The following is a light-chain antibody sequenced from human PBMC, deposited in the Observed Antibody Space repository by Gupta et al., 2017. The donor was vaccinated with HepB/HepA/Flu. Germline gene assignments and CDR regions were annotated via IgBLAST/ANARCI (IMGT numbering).Light chain of an antibody. CDR1: QSISTY. J-gene: IGKJ1*01. CDR3: QQCHSIPKT. V-gene: IGKV1-39*01. Sequence: DIHMTQSPSSLSASVGDRVIITCRASQSISTYLNRYQQKPGKAPKLLIYAASILQSGLPSRISGSASGTDFTVTISMLQPEAFTTNNCQQCHSIPKTFGRRTKLEI. CDR2: AAS.